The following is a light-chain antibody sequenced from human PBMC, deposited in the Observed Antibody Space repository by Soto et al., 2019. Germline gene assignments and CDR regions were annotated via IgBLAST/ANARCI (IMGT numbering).Light chain of an antibody. V-gene: IGLV2-14*01. CDR3: SSYTSSSTLVV. Sequence: QSALTQPASVSGSPGQSITISWTGTSSDVGGYNYVSWYQQHPGKAPKLMIYEVSNRPSGVSNRFSGSKSGNTASLTISGLQAEDEADYYCSSYTSSSTLVVFGTGTKLTVL. CDR2: EVS. CDR1: SSDVGGYNY. J-gene: IGLJ1*01.